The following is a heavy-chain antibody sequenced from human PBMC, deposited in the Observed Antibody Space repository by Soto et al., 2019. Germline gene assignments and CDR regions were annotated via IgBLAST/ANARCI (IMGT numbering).Heavy chain of an antibody. CDR2: INPNSGGT. CDR3: AREELRYMYYSDSSGYDPFDY. J-gene: IGHJ4*02. D-gene: IGHD3-22*01. Sequence: ASVKVSCKASGYTFTGYYMHWVRQAPGQGLEWMGWINPNSGGTNYAQKFQGRVTMTRDTSISTAYMELSRLRSDDTAVYYCAREELRYMYYSDSSGYDPFDYWGQGTLVTVSS. CDR1: GYTFTGYY. V-gene: IGHV1-2*02.